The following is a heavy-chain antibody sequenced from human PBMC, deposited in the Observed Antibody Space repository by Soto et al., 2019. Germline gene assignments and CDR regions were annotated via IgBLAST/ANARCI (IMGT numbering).Heavy chain of an antibody. V-gene: IGHV2-5*02. CDR3: AHSKYSGSSSTFDF. CDR1: GFSLRTSGVG. J-gene: IGHJ4*02. Sequence: QITLKESGPTLVKPTQTLTLTCTFSGFSLRTSGVGVGWIRQPPGKALEWLALIYWDDDKRYSPSLKSRLTTXQXTXXNQVVLTMSNMDPVDTATYYCAHSKYSGSSSTFDFWGQGTLVTVSS. D-gene: IGHD1-26*01. CDR2: IYWDDDK.